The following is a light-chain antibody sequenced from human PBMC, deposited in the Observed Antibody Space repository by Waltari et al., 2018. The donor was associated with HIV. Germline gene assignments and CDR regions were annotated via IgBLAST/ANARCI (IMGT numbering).Light chain of an antibody. CDR3: QQYGSSPIA. CDR2: GAS. V-gene: IGKV3-20*01. CDR1: QSIISNY. J-gene: IGKJ5*01. Sequence: ETVLTQSPGTLSLSPGERATLSCRASQSIISNYVAWYQQKPGQAPRLLIYGASKRATGIPDRFRCSGSGTDFTLTISRLEPEDFAVYYCQQYGSSPIAFGQGTRLEIK.